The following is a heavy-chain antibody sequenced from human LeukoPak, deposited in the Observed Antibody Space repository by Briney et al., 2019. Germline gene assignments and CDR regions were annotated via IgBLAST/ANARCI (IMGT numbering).Heavy chain of an antibody. CDR2: INPNSGGT. J-gene: IGHJ4*02. CDR3: AGDFKSSDYGSY. D-gene: IGHD4-17*01. V-gene: IGHV1-2*02. Sequence: ASVKVSCKASGYTFTGYYMHWVRQAPGQGLEWMGWINPNSGGTNYAQKFQGRVTMTRDTSISTAYMELSRLRSDDTAVYYCAGDFKSSDYGSYWGQGTLVTVSS. CDR1: GYTFTGYY.